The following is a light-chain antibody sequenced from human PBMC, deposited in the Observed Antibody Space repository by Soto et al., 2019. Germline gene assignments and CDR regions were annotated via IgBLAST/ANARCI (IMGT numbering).Light chain of an antibody. CDR3: TQGLQTPLT. CDR2: LGS. J-gene: IGKJ4*01. Sequence: IVMTQSPLSLPVTPGEPASISCRSSQSLLHSNGYNYLDWYLQKPGQSPQLLIYLGSSRASGVPDRFSGSGSGTDFTLKISRVEAEDVGIYYCTQGLQTPLTFGGGTKVEIK. V-gene: IGKV2-28*01. CDR1: QSLLHSNGYNY.